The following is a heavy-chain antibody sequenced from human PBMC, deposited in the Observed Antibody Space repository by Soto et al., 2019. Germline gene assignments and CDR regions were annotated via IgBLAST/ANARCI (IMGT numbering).Heavy chain of an antibody. CDR2: IYWYGDK. D-gene: IGHD2-21*02. V-gene: IGHV2-5*01. CDR1: GFSLNTGGLG. CDR3: AHSRCGGDCLRCYSSHYYYGMDV. Sequence: QITLKESGPTLVKPTQTLTLTCTFSGFSLNTGGLGVGWIRQPPGKALEWLALIYWYGDKRYSPSLKSRLSITKDTSNNQVVLTRTNMYPVDTATYYCAHSRCGGDCLRCYSSHYYYGMDVWGQGTTVTVSS. J-gene: IGHJ6*02.